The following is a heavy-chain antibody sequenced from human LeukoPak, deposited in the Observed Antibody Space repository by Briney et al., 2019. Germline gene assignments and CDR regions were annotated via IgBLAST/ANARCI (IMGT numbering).Heavy chain of an antibody. Sequence: GASVKVSCKASGYTFTSYDINWVRQATGQGLEWMGWMNPNSGNTGYAQKFQGRVTMTTDTSTSTAYMELRSLRSDDTAVYYCARPSFHCSSTSCYTGYGMDVWGQGTTVTVSS. D-gene: IGHD2-2*02. CDR1: GYTFTSYD. J-gene: IGHJ6*02. V-gene: IGHV1-8*01. CDR2: MNPNSGNT. CDR3: ARPSFHCSSTSCYTGYGMDV.